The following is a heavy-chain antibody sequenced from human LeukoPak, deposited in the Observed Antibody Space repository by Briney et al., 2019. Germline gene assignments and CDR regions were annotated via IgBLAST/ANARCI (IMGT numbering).Heavy chain of an antibody. CDR1: GYTFTGYY. J-gene: IGHJ3*02. V-gene: IGHV1-2*02. Sequence: ASVKVSCKASGYTFTGYYMHWVRQAPGPGREWMGWINPNSGGTNYAQKFQGRVTMTRDTSISTAYMELSRLRSDDTAVYYCAKELDTAMVIGAFDIWGQGTMVTVSS. CDR2: INPNSGGT. CDR3: AKELDTAMVIGAFDI. D-gene: IGHD5-18*01.